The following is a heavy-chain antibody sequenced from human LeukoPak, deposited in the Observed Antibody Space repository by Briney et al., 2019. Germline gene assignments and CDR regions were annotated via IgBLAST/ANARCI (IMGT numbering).Heavy chain of an antibody. D-gene: IGHD6-13*01. CDR1: GFTFSSYG. CDR2: IWYDGSNK. Sequence: GGSLRLSCAASGFTFSSYGMHWVRQAPGKGLEWVAVIWYDGSNKYYADSVKGRFTISRDNSKNTLYLQMNSLRAEDTAVYYCAKDAAAAGTYYMDVWGKGTTVTVSS. CDR3: AKDAAAAGTYYMDV. V-gene: IGHV3-33*06. J-gene: IGHJ6*03.